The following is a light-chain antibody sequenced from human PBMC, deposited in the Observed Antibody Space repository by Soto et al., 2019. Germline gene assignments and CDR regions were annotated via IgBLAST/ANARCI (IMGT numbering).Light chain of an antibody. CDR3: QQYYDTPFP. CDR2: WAS. Sequence: DIVMTQSPDSLAVSLGERATINCKSSQSVLYSSNNKNDLAWYQQKPGQPPKLLIYWASTRESGVPDRFSGGGSGTDYTLTISSLQAEDVPLDYCQQYYDTPFPFGTGTKVDIK. J-gene: IGKJ3*01. V-gene: IGKV4-1*01. CDR1: QSVLYSSNNKND.